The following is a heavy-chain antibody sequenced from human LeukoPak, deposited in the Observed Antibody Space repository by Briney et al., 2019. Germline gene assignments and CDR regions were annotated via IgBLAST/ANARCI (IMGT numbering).Heavy chain of an antibody. Sequence: ASVKVSCKASGHTFTGYYIHWVRQAPGPGLEWMGWINPNTGATNYAQNFQGRVTMTRDTSNSTAYMELSSLTSDDTAVYYCARPTLQTLGAWGQGTLVTVSS. V-gene: IGHV1-2*02. D-gene: IGHD3-10*01. J-gene: IGHJ5*02. CDR2: INPNTGAT. CDR1: GHTFTGYY. CDR3: ARPTLQTLGA.